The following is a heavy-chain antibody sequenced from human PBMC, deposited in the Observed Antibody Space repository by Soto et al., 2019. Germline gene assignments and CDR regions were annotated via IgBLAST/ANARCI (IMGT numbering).Heavy chain of an antibody. CDR2: ISGSGGST. Sequence: GSLRLSCAASGFTFSSYAMSWVHQAPGKGLEWVSAISGSGGSTYYADSVKGRFTISRDNSKNTLYLQMHSLRAEDTAVYYCAKDFQQQLVYYFDYWGQGTLVTVSS. V-gene: IGHV3-23*01. CDR3: AKDFQQQLVYYFDY. D-gene: IGHD6-13*01. J-gene: IGHJ4*02. CDR1: GFTFSSYA.